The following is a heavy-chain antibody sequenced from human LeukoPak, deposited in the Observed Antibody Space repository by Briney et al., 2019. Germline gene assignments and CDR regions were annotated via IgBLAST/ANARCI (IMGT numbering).Heavy chain of an antibody. J-gene: IGHJ5*02. V-gene: IGHV4-59*01. D-gene: IGHD6-13*01. CDR2: IYYSGST. CDR3: ARGLAAAGTNWFDP. Sequence: SETLSLTCTVSGGSISSYYWSWIRQPPGKGLEWIGYIYYSGSTNYNPSLKSRVTISVDTSKNQFSLKLCSVTAADTAVYYCARGLAAAGTNWFDPWGQGTLVTVSS. CDR1: GGSISSYY.